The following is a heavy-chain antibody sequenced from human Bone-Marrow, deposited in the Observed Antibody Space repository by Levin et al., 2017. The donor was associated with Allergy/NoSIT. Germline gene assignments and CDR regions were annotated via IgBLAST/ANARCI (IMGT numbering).Heavy chain of an antibody. CDR3: ARTVWGSSRRLFDA. J-gene: IGHJ4*02. CDR1: GGSFSGFY. CDR2: INQSGST. Sequence: PSETLSLTCDVNGGSFSGFYWTWLRQTPGKGLEWIGEINQSGSTKYNPSLKSRGTISIDTSKNHFFLKLTSATAADTAVYYCARTVWGSSRRLFDAWGQGTLVTVSS. V-gene: IGHV4-34*01. D-gene: IGHD3-16*02.